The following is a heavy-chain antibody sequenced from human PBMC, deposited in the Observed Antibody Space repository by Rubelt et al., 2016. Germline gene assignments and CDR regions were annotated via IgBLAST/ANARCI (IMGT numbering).Heavy chain of an antibody. V-gene: IGHV4-31*03. CDR3: ARAGSGGGSYLLPTTFDY. CDR2: IYYSGST. D-gene: IGHD1-26*01. Sequence: QLQLQESGPGLVKPSQTLSLTCTVSGGSISSGGYYWSWIRQHPGKGLEWIGYIYYSGSTYYNPSLKSRVTLSVDTSKNQFSLKLGSVTGADTAVYYWARAGSGGGSYLLPTTFDYWGQGTLVTVSS. CDR1: GGSISSGGYY. J-gene: IGHJ4*02.